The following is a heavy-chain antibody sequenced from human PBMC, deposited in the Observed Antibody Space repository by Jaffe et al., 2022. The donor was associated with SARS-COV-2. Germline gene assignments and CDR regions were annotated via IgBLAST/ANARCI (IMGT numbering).Heavy chain of an antibody. CDR1: GGSISSGSYY. J-gene: IGHJ6*02. V-gene: IGHV4-61*02. CDR2: IYTSGST. CDR3: ARVRLTYYYGMDV. Sequence: QVQLQESGPGLVKPSQTLSLTCTVSGGSISSGSYYWSWIRQPAGKGLEWIGRIYTSGSTNYNPSLKSRVTISVDTSKNQFSLKLSSVTAADTAVYYCARVRLTYYYGMDVWGQGTTVTVSS. D-gene: IGHD3-9*01.